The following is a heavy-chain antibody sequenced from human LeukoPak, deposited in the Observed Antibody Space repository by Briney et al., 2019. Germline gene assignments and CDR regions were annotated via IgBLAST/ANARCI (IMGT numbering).Heavy chain of an antibody. CDR3: ARRWPHSSGYYLFDY. CDR2: IIPIFGTT. D-gene: IGHD3-22*01. CDR1: GGTFSSRG. J-gene: IGHJ4*02. Sequence: SVKVSCKASGGTFSSRGFSWVRQAPGQGLEWMGGIIPIFGTTNYAQKFQGRVTITTDDSTSTGYMELSSLRSEDTAVYYCARRWPHSSGYYLFDYWGQGTLVTVSS. V-gene: IGHV1-69*05.